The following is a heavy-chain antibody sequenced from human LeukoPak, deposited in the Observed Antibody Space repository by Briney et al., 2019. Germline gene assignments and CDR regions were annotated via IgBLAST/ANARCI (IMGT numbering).Heavy chain of an antibody. V-gene: IGHV4-34*01. CDR2: INHSGST. CDR1: GGSFSGYY. J-gene: IGHJ4*02. D-gene: IGHD6-19*01. Sequence: SETLSLTCAVYGGSFSGYYWSWIRQPPGKGLEWIGEINHSGSTNYNPSLKSRVAMSVDTSKNQLSLKLSSVTAADTAVYFCARVSGWNPLQAAHLDSWGQGTLVTVSS. CDR3: ARVSGWNPLQAAHLDS.